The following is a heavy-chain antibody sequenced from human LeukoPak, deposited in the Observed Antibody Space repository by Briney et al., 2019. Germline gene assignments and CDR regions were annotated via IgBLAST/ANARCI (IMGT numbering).Heavy chain of an antibody. Sequence: GGSLRLSCAASGFTFSSYGMHWVRQAPGKGLEWVAVISYDGSNKYYADSVKGRFTISRDNSKNTLYLQMNSLRAEDAAVYYCAKDSYYYDSSGYYYSDYYYYGMDVWGQGTTVTVSS. CDR1: GFTFSSYG. D-gene: IGHD3-22*01. CDR2: ISYDGSNK. V-gene: IGHV3-30*18. CDR3: AKDSYYYDSSGYYYSDYYYYGMDV. J-gene: IGHJ6*02.